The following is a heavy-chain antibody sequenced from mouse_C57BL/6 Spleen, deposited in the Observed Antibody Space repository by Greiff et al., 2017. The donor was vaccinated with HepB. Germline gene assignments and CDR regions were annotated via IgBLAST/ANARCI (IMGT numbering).Heavy chain of an antibody. J-gene: IGHJ1*03. D-gene: IGHD2-12*01. Sequence: VQLQQPGAELVKPGASVKLSCKASGYTFTSYWMHWVKQRPGQGLEWIGMIHPNSGSTNYNEKFKSKATLTVDKSSSTAYMQLSSLTSEDSAVYYCARSYYSRYWYFDVWGTGTTVTVSS. CDR3: ARSYYSRYWYFDV. CDR1: GYTFTSYW. CDR2: IHPNSGST. V-gene: IGHV1-64*01.